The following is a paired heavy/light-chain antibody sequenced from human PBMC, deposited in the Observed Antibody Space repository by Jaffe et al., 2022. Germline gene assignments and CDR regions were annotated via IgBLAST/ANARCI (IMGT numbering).Light chain of an antibody. CDR1: QGISSA. V-gene: IGKV1-13*02. Sequence: AIQLTQSPSSLSASVGDRVTITCRASQGISSALAWYQQKPGKAPKLLIYDASSLESGVPSRFSGSGSGTDFTLTISSLQPEDFATYYCQQFNSYPWTFGQGTKLEIK. CDR3: QQFNSYPWT. CDR2: DAS. J-gene: IGKJ2*01.
Heavy chain of an antibody. V-gene: IGHV1-18*01. CDR1: GYTFTSYG. D-gene: IGHD4-17*01. CDR3: ARGWSALHDYGDYDEVGAFDI. J-gene: IGHJ3*02. Sequence: QVQLVQSGAEVKKPGASVKVSCKASGYTFTSYGISWVRQAPGQGLEWMGWISAYNGNTNYAQKLQGRVTMTTDTSTSTAYMELRSLRSDDTAVYYCARGWSALHDYGDYDEVGAFDIWGQGTMVTVSS. CDR2: ISAYNGNT.